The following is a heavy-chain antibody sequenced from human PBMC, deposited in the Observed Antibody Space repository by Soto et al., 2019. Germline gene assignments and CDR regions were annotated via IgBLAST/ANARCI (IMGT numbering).Heavy chain of an antibody. V-gene: IGHV3-15*01. J-gene: IGHJ4*02. CDR1: AFTFVDAW. Sequence: PGXSLRLSFAASAFTFVDAWMSWIRQAPGKGLKWVGRIKSKAAGGTTDYAAPVKGRFTISRDDSKNTLYPQMNSLKIEDTAVYYCTTVFPYGDSVRDYWGQGTLVTVSS. CDR3: TTVFPYGDSVRDY. CDR2: IKSKAAGGTT. D-gene: IGHD4-17*01.